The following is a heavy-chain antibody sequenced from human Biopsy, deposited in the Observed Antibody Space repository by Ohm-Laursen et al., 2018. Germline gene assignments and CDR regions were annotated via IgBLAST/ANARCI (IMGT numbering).Heavy chain of an antibody. Sequence: SLRLSCAASGFTFHTYAMNWVRQAPGKGLEWVAHIGVSDYNTYYADSVRGRFTISRDNSKQMVHLEINSLTADDTAVYYCVKQWGGYNFGSWGQGTLVTVSS. CDR3: VKQWGGYNFGS. CDR1: GFTFHTYA. J-gene: IGHJ5*01. CDR2: IGVSDYNT. V-gene: IGHV3-23*01. D-gene: IGHD1-14*01.